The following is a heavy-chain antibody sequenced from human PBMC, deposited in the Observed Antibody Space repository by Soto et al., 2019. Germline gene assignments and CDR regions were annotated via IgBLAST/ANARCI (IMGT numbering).Heavy chain of an antibody. CDR3: ARGYYGGNPGY. D-gene: IGHD4-17*01. J-gene: IGHJ4*02. CDR1: GGSFSGYY. V-gene: IGHV4-34*01. CDR2: INHSGST. Sequence: NPSETLSLTCAVYGGSFSGYYWSWFRQPPGKGLEWIGEINHSGSTNYNPSLKSRVTISVDTSKNQFSLKLSSVTAADTAVYYCARGYYGGNPGYWGQGTLVTVS.